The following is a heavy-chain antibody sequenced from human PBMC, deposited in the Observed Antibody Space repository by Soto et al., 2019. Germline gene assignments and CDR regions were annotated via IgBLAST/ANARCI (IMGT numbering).Heavy chain of an antibody. CDR3: AIKWADRNFHY. V-gene: IGHV4-30-4*01. CDR1: GASISSGDYY. CDR2: IHYSGDT. Sequence: QVQLQESGPGLLKPSQTLSLTCRVSGASISSGDYYWTWIRQPPGKGLEWIGYIHYSGDTYYNPSLKGRASISVDTATNQFSLYLSSVTAADTAVYFCAIKWADRNFHYWGQGTLLTVSS. J-gene: IGHJ4*02. D-gene: IGHD1-26*01.